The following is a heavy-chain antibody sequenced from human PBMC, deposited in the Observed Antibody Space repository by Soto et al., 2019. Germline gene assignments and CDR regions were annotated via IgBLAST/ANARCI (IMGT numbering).Heavy chain of an antibody. CDR2: ISGSGGST. J-gene: IGHJ4*02. CDR3: AKTGLDYYDSSGYYHFDY. CDR1: GFTFSSYA. D-gene: IGHD3-22*01. V-gene: IGHV3-23*01. Sequence: GGSLRLSCAASGFTFSSYAMSWVRQAPGKGLEWVSAISGSGGSTYYADSVKGRFTISRDNSKNTLYLQVNSLRAEDTAVYYCAKTGLDYYDSSGYYHFDYWGQGTLVTVSS.